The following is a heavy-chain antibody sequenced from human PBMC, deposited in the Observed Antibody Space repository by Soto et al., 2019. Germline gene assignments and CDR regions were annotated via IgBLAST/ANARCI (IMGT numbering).Heavy chain of an antibody. CDR1: GGSISSGGYS. CDR2: IYHNGST. CDR3: ARVPDV. V-gene: IGHV4-30-2*01. Sequence: QLQLQESGSGLVKPSQTLSLTCAVSGGSISSGGYSWSWIRHPPGKGLEWIGYIYHNGSTYYHPSLKRRVTISVDRCKNPFSLKLRSVTAADTAVYYCARVPDVWGQGTTVTVSS. J-gene: IGHJ6*02.